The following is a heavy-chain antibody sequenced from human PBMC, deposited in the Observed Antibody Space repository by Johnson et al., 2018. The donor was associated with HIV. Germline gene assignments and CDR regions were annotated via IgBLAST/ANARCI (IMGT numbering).Heavy chain of an antibody. CDR3: ATGYNWNYLSGVNLLGGGYEVPSEHAFEI. J-gene: IGHJ3*02. CDR1: QFTFSSYY. CDR2: VNPNGGNT. V-gene: IGHV3-25*04. D-gene: IGHD1-7*01. Sequence: QLVESGGVVVQPGGSLRLSCAASQFTFSSYYMNCVRQAPGNGLELVGQVNPNGGNTYLIDSGKDQFNTSSDSAKNTLYLQMNGLGTEDTAVYYCATGYNWNYLSGVNLLGGGYEVPSEHAFEIWGQGTMVTVTS.